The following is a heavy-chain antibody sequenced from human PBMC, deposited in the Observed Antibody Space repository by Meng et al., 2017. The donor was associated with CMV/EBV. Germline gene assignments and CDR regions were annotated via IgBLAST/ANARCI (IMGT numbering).Heavy chain of an antibody. Sequence: GSLRLSCSVSGGSISSSNYFWGWIRQPPGKGLEWIGNIYYSGSTYYNPSLKSRVTISVDTSKNQFSLKLSSVTAAGTAVYYCARGRTVGRYCSGGSCYSGYYYGMDVWGQGTTVTVSS. CDR1: GGSISSSNYF. CDR2: IYYSGST. V-gene: IGHV4-39*07. CDR3: ARGRTVGRYCSGGSCYSGYYYGMDV. J-gene: IGHJ6*02. D-gene: IGHD2-15*01.